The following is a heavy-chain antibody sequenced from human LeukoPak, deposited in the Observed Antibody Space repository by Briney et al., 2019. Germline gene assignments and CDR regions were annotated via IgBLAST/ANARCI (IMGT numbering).Heavy chain of an antibody. CDR3: RGHSHHIWFDP. CDR1: GGSFSGYY. CDR2: INHSGST. Sequence: SKTLSLTCAVYGGSFSGYYWSWIRQPPGKWLEWIGEINHSGSTNYNPSVKSRVTISLDTSKNQFSLKLSSVTVVFQAEYGIRGHSHHIWFDPWGQGTLVTVSS. J-gene: IGHJ5*02. V-gene: IGHV4-34*01. D-gene: IGHD2/OR15-2a*01.